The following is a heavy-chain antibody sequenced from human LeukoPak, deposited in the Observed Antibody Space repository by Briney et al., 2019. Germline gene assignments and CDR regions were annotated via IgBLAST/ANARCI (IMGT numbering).Heavy chain of an antibody. V-gene: IGHV3-48*01. J-gene: IGHJ3*02. Sequence: GSLRLSCAASGFTFSSYSMNWARQAPGKGLEWVSYISSSSSTIYYADSVKGRFTISRDNAKNSLYLQMNSLRAEDTAVYYCARGYSSSWYGAFDIWGQGTMVTVSS. CDR1: GFTFSSYS. CDR2: ISSSSSTI. D-gene: IGHD6-13*01. CDR3: ARGYSSSWYGAFDI.